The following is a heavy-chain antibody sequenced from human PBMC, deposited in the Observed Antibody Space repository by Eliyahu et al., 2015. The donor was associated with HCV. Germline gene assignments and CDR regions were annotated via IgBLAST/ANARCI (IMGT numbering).Heavy chain of an antibody. CDR3: VHRSRDSLHWFDP. CDR1: GFSLSTSGVG. V-gene: IGHV2-5*01. D-gene: IGHD3-22*01. J-gene: IGHJ5*02. Sequence: QTTLKESGPTLVKPTQXPTXTXXFSGFSLSTSGVGXGWIRQPPGXALXWLALIYWNXDRRYSPSLKSRLTITKDTSKNQVVLTMTNMDAVDSATYYCVHRSRDSLHWFDPWGQGTLVTVSS. CDR2: IYWNXDR.